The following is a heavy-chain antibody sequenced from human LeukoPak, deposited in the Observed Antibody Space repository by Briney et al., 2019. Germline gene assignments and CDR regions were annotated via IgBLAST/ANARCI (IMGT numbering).Heavy chain of an antibody. J-gene: IGHJ4*02. CDR3: AKTRGYCSGGSCFSRYYFDY. CDR2: ISGSGGST. D-gene: IGHD2-15*01. V-gene: IGHV3-23*01. Sequence: GGSLRLSCAASGFTFSSYAMSWVRQAPGKGLEWVSAISGSGGSTYYADSVKGRFTISRDNSKNTLYLQMNSLRAEDTAVYYCAKTRGYCSGGSCFSRYYFDYWGQGTLVTVS. CDR1: GFTFSSYA.